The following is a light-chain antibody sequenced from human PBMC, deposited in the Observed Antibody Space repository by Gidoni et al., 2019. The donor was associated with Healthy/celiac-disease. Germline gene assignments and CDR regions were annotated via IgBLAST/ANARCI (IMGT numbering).Light chain of an antibody. J-gene: IGKJ2*01. CDR1: QSISSW. CDR2: KAS. V-gene: IGKV1-5*03. Sequence: DIQMTQSPSTLSASVGDRVTITCRASQSISSWLAWYQQKPGKAPKLLIYKASSLESGVTSRFSGSGSGTEFTLTISSLQPDDFATYYCQQYNSYPSTFGQGTKLEIK. CDR3: QQYNSYPST.